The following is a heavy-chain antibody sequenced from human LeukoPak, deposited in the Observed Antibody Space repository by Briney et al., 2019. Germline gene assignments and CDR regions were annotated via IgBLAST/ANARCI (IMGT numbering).Heavy chain of an antibody. CDR3: ARGGNWNDELVDY. V-gene: IGHV1-2*06. CDR1: GYTFTGYY. Sequence: ASVTVSCKASGYTFTGYYMHWVRQAPGQGLEWMGRINPNSGGTNYAQKFQGRVTMTRDTSISTVYMELSRLRSDDTAVYYCARGGNWNDELVDYWGQGTLVTVSS. CDR2: INPNSGGT. J-gene: IGHJ4*02. D-gene: IGHD1-1*01.